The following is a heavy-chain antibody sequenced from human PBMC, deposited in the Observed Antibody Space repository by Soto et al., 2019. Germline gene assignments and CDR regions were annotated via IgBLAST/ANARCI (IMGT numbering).Heavy chain of an antibody. Sequence: QVQLQESGPGLVKPSQTLSLTCTVSGGSMRNADFYWSWIRQPPGKGLEWIGYIYYTGVTFYNPSPKSRVSISVDTSKNQFSLTLRSVTAADTAVYFCARDSAPYNDNYDSPYRGQGTRVAVSS. CDR1: GGSMRNADFY. CDR2: IYYTGVT. CDR3: ARDSAPYNDNYDSPY. D-gene: IGHD3-3*01. J-gene: IGHJ4*02. V-gene: IGHV4-30-4*01.